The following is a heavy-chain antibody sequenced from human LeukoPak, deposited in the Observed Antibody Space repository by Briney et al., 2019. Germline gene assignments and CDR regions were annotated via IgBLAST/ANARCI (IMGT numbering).Heavy chain of an antibody. CDR1: GFTFSSYA. J-gene: IGHJ4*02. CDR3: AKGVVAAIMAY. CDR2: ISGSGGST. V-gene: IGHV3-23*01. D-gene: IGHD2-15*01. Sequence: GGSLRLSCAASGFTFSSYAMSWVRQAPGKGLEWVSAISGSGGSTYYADSVKGRFTISRDNSKNTPYLQMNSLRAEDTAVYYCAKGVVAAIMAYWGQGTLVTVSS.